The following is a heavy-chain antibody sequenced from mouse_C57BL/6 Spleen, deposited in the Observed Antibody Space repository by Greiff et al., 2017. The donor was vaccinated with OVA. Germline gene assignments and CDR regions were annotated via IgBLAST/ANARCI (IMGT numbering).Heavy chain of an antibody. V-gene: IGHV8-8*01. J-gene: IGHJ3*01. CDR1: GFSLSTFGMG. CDR3: ARIGPKTWFAY. Sequence: QVTLKVSGPGILQPSQTLSLTCSFSGFSLSTFGMGVGWIRQPSGQGLEWLAHLWWDDDKYYNPALKSRPTISKDTSKNQVFRKTANVDTADTATYYCARIGPKTWFAYWGQGTLVTVSA. CDR2: LWWDDDK.